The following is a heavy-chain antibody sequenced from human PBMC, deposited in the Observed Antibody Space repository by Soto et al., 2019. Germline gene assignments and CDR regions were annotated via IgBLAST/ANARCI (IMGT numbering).Heavy chain of an antibody. J-gene: IGHJ3*02. V-gene: IGHV3-21*01. CDR1: GFTFSSYS. D-gene: IGHD3-22*01. CDR3: ARGRGSSGYTNAFDI. CDR2: ISSSSSYI. Sequence: PGGSLRLSCAASGFTFSSYSMNWVRQAPGKGLEWVSSISSSSSYIYYADSVKGRFTISRDNAKNSLYLQMNSLRAEDTAVYYCARGRGSSGYTNAFDIWGQGTMVTVSS.